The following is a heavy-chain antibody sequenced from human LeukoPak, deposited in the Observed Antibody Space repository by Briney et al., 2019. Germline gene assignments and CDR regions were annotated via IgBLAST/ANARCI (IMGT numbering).Heavy chain of an antibody. CDR2: SSSSSSYI. CDR1: GFTFSSYS. V-gene: IGHV3-21*01. D-gene: IGHD1-26*01. Sequence: GGSLRLSCAASGFTFSSYSMNWVRQAPGRGLEWVSSSSSSSSYIYYADSVKGRFTISRDNAKNSLYLQMNSLRAEDTAVYYYLLLYDRWELPKGYYFDYWGQGTLVTVSS. J-gene: IGHJ4*02. CDR3: LLLYDRWELPKGYYFDY.